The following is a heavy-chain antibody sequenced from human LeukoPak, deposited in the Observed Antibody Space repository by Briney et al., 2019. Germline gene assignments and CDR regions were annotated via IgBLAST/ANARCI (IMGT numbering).Heavy chain of an antibody. CDR1: GGSVSSSSYY. Sequence: SETLSLTCTVSGGSVSSSSYYWGWIRQPPGKGLEWIGSIYYGGSAYYNPSLTSRVTISVDTSKNQFSLKLNSVTAADTAVYYCARHGARDLAAWFDCWGQGTLVTVSS. CDR3: ARHGARDLAAWFDC. D-gene: IGHD6-13*01. V-gene: IGHV4-39*01. CDR2: IYYGGSA. J-gene: IGHJ4*02.